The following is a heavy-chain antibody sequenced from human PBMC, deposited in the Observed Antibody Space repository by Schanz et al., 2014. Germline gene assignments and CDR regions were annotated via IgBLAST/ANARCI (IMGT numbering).Heavy chain of an antibody. CDR1: GFTFDDHA. CDR3: AKDHAGSDILTALGN. Sequence: EVQLVESGGALIQPGGSLRLSCAASGFTFDDHAMHWVRQSPGKGPEWVSGISWNSGDIAYADSVKGRFTVSRDNFRNSVFLQMNSLEPGDTALYFCAKDHAGSDILTALGNWGQGTLVNVSS. J-gene: IGHJ4*02. D-gene: IGHD3-9*01. V-gene: IGHV3-9*01. CDR2: ISWNSGDI.